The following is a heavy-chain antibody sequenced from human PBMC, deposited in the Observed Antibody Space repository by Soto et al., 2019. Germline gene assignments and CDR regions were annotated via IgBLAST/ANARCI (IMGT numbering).Heavy chain of an antibody. J-gene: IGHJ5*02. D-gene: IGHD2-2*01. Sequence: GASVKVSCKASGYSFTGLDINWVRQTTGQGLEWMGWMEPSSGRTGYAQKFQGRVTMTRDTSINTAYMELSRLRSDDTAVYYCARGGGDIVVVPAATKYNWFDPWGQGTLVTVSS. CDR1: GYSFTGLD. CDR3: ARGGGDIVVVPAATKYNWFDP. CDR2: MEPSSGRT. V-gene: IGHV1-8*01.